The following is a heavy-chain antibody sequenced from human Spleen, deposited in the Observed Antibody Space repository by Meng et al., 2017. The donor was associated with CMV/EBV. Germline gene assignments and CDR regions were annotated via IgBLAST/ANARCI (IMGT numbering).Heavy chain of an antibody. CDR1: GYTFTGYY. CDR2: INPNSGGT. J-gene: IGHJ6*02. D-gene: IGHD6-6*01. CDR3: ARVGYSSSRGMDV. V-gene: IGHV1-2*06. Sequence: ASVKVSCKASGYTFTGYYMHWVRQAPGQGLEWMGRINPNSGGTNYAQKFQGRVTMTRDTSISTAYMELSRLRSDDTAVYYCARVGYSSSRGMDVWGQGTTVTVSS.